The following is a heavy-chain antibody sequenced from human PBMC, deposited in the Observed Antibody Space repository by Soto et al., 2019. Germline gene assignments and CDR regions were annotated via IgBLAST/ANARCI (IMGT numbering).Heavy chain of an antibody. V-gene: IGHV4-4*02. CDR3: ARGSFDY. Sequence: QVQLQESGPGLVKPSGTLSLTCAVSGGSISSTNWWCWVRQSPGKGLEWIGEIHHSGSTNYNPSLKRRVTISVDRSNNQFSLKLSSVTAADTAVYYCARGSFDYWGQGTLVTVSS. J-gene: IGHJ4*02. CDR2: IHHSGST. CDR1: GGSISSTNW.